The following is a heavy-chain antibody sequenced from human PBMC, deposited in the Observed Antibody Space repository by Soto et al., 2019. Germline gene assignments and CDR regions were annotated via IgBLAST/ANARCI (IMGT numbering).Heavy chain of an antibody. CDR3: ARPPLPGYSIHFNS. J-gene: IGHJ4*02. CDR2: VYPRDSDT. D-gene: IGHD2-15*01. V-gene: IGHV5-51*01. Sequence: GESLNISCNASGDILIDYWIGLFRQIPGKGLEWMGIVYPRDSDTRYSPSFQGQVTISADRSTGTAFLQWRSLKASDTALYYCARPPLPGYSIHFNSWGQGTLVTVSS. CDR1: GDILIDYW.